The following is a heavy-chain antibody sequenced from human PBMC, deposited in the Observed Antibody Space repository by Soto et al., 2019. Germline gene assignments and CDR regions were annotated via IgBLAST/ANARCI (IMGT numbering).Heavy chain of an antibody. CDR2: NDSSSSYT. V-gene: IGHV3-11*05. CDR3: ARGYYYAMDV. J-gene: IGHJ6*02. CDR1: GFTFTDYY. Sequence: QVQLVESGGGLVKPGGSLRLSCAASGFTFTDYYMSWIRQAPGKGLEWVSYNDSSSSYTNYADSVKGRFTVSRDNAKNSLYLQMNSLRAEDTAVYYCARGYYYAMDVWGQGTTVTVSS.